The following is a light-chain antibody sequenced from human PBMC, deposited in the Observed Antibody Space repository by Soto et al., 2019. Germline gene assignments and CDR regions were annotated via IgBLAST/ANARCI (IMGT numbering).Light chain of an antibody. J-gene: IGKJ2*01. CDR1: QDINNY. CDR2: DAS. V-gene: IGKV1-33*01. CDR3: QQCDNLPYT. Sequence: DVLMTQSPSSLSASVGDRVTITCQASQDINNYLNWYQQKPGKAPKLLIYDASNLETGVPLRFSGGGSGTEFTLTISSLQPEDIATYYCQQCDNLPYTFGQGTKLEMK.